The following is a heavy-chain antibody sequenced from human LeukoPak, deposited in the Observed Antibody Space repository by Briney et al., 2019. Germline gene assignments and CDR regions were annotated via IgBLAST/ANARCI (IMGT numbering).Heavy chain of an antibody. CDR3: SRGDSPPQEPEEASLEDDD. D-gene: IGHD3/OR15-3a*01. V-gene: IGHV3-53*01. CDR1: GFTVSSNY. Sequence: GRSLRLSRAASGFTVSSNYMLWVSQAPAKGLEWVSVIYSDGSTYYADSVKGRFTLSRDNFKNTLYHQIISLRAEDTAVYYCSRGDSPPQEPEEASLEDDDWGKGTLVTVSS. J-gene: IGHJ4*02. CDR2: IYSDGST.